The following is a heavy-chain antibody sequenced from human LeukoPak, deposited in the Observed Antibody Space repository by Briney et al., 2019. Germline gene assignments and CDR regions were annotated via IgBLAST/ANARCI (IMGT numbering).Heavy chain of an antibody. D-gene: IGHD6-19*01. V-gene: IGHV3-7*01. CDR2: IKQDGSEK. CDR3: AREVSMKFWQWLAVQN. Sequence: PGGSLRLSCAASGFTFSSYWMSWVRQAPGKGLEWVANIKQDGSEKYYVDSVKGRFTISRDNAKNSLYLQMNSLRAEDTAVYYCAREVSMKFWQWLAVQNWGQGTLVTVSS. J-gene: IGHJ4*02. CDR1: GFTFSSYW.